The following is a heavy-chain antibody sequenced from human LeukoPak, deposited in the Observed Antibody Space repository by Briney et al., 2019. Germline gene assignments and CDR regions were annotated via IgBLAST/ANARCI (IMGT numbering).Heavy chain of an antibody. Sequence: GGSLRLSCAASGFTFSSYWMHWVRQAPGKGLVWFSRINSDGSSTSYADSVKGRFTISRDNAKNTLYLQMNSLRAEDTAVYYCARDPGYSYGYYYYYYMDVWGKGTTVTVSS. V-gene: IGHV3-74*01. CDR3: ARDPGYSYGYYYYYYMDV. CDR2: INSDGSST. D-gene: IGHD5-18*01. J-gene: IGHJ6*03. CDR1: GFTFSSYW.